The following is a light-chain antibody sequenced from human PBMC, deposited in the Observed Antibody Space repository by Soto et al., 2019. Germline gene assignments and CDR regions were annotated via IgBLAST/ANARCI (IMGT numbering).Light chain of an antibody. CDR2: GAS. V-gene: IGKV3-20*01. Sequence: EIVLTQSPGTLSLSPGERATLSCRDSQSVSSSSYLAWYQQKPGQAPRLLIYGASSRATGIPDRFSGSGSGTDFTLTISRLEPEDFAVYYCQQYGSSPPYTFGQGTKLEIK. J-gene: IGKJ2*01. CDR1: QSVSSSSY. CDR3: QQYGSSPPYT.